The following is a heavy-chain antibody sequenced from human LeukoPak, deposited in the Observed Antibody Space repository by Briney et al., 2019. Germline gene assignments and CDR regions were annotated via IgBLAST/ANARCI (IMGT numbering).Heavy chain of an antibody. D-gene: IGHD3-22*01. CDR3: ARVRSMDYYDSSGQLNFDL. J-gene: IGHJ2*01. CDR2: IYTSGST. Sequence: SETLSLTCTVSARSPSSGSYYWSWIRQPAGKGLEWIGRIYTSGSTNYNPSLKSRVTISVDTSKNQFSLKLSSVTAADTAVYYCARVRSMDYYDSSGQLNFDLWGRGTLVTVSS. V-gene: IGHV4-61*02. CDR1: ARSPSSGSYY.